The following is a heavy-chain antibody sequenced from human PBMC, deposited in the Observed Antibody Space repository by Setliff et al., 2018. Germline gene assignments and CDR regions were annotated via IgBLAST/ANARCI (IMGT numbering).Heavy chain of an antibody. Sequence: GGSLRLSCAASGFTFDDYGMSWVRQAPGKGLEWVSCISSISHYIYYADSVKGRFTISRDNAKNSLYLQMNSLRAEDTAVYYCARDPRYGLGSYSGSIKNGVDVWGQGTTVTVSS. D-gene: IGHD3-10*01. CDR2: ISSISHYI. J-gene: IGHJ6*02. CDR1: GFTFDDYG. CDR3: ARDPRYGLGSYSGSIKNGVDV. V-gene: IGHV3-21*06.